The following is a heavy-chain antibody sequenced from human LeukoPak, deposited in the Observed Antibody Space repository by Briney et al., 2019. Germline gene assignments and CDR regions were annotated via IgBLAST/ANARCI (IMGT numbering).Heavy chain of an antibody. CDR1: GVSMSAYQ. Sequence: SETLSLTCIVSGVSMSAYQWSWVRQSPEKGLEWIGCINTKGETSYNPSLKSRVTTSVDTSKSQFSLRLTSVTAADTAVYYCATSNDAKIAPFDHWGQGAPVTVSS. CDR3: ATSNDAKIAPFDH. V-gene: IGHV4-4*09. J-gene: IGHJ4*02. CDR2: INTKGET. D-gene: IGHD2-21*01.